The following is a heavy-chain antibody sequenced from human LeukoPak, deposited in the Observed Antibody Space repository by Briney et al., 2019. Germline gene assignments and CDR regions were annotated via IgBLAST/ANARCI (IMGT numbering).Heavy chain of an antibody. D-gene: IGHD6-13*01. CDR3: ARDGYSSSWYWFDY. CDR2: ISSSSSYT. Sequence: KPGGSLRLSCAASGFTFSDYYMSWIRQAPGKGLEWVSYISSSSSYTNYADSVKGRFTISRDNAKNSLYLQMNSLRAEDTAVYYCARDGYSSSWYWFDYWSQGTLVTVSS. V-gene: IGHV3-11*06. CDR1: GFTFSDYY. J-gene: IGHJ4*02.